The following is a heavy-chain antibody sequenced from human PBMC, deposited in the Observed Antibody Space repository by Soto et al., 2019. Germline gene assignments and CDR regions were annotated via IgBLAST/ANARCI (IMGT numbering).Heavy chain of an antibody. CDR3: AAYSHKGY. CDR2: IYSGGST. CDR1: ILTESHNY. D-gene: IGHD3-16*01. Sequence: EEQLVESGGDLVQPGGSLRLLCAASILTESHNYVMWLRRAPGKGLEWVSLIYSGGSTYYADSVKGRFTISRDSSKNTLYLQMNSLRAEDTAMYYCAAYSHKGYWGQGTLVTVSS. V-gene: IGHV3-66*01. J-gene: IGHJ4*02.